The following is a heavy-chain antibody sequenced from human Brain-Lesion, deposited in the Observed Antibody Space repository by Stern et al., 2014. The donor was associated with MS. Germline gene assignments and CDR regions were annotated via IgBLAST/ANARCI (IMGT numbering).Heavy chain of an antibody. V-gene: IGHV1-24*01. Sequence: QVQLMQSGAEVQKPGASVKVSCKVSGYTLTELSMHWVRQAPRKGLEWMGGFDPEDGETIYAQKFQGRVTMTEDTSSDPAYMELSSLRSEDTAVYYCATLAPGAGGNYYRHFDYWGQGTLVTVSS. D-gene: IGHD1-26*01. CDR2: FDPEDGET. CDR1: GYTLTELS. CDR3: ATLAPGAGGNYYRHFDY. J-gene: IGHJ4*02.